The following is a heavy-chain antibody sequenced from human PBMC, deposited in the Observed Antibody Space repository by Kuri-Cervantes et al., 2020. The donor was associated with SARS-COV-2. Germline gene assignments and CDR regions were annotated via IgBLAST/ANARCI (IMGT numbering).Heavy chain of an antibody. J-gene: IGHJ4*02. CDR3: AREREVSGDF. CDR1: GFSFSDYY. V-gene: IGHV3-11*04. Sequence: GGSLRLSCAASGFSFSDYYMMWVRQAPGKGLQWVSYISDRGTTTYYADSVKGRFTISRDNAKNTLFLQMSILRADDTAVYYCAREREVSGDFWGQGTLVTVSS. CDR2: ISDRGTTT. D-gene: IGHD1-14*01.